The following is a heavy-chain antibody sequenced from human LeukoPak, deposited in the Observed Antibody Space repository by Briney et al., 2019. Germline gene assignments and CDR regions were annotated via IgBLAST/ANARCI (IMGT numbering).Heavy chain of an antibody. CDR2: IRGSGGGA. Sequence: GSLRLSCTASGFTFSNYAMMWLRQAPGKGPEFISVIRGSGGGAGYADSVRGRFSISRDNSKNSLYLQMNRLRAEDAAVYYCARDPNGDYVGAFDILGQGTMVTVSS. D-gene: IGHD4-17*01. CDR1: GFTFSNYA. CDR3: ARDPNGDYVGAFDI. J-gene: IGHJ3*02. V-gene: IGHV3-23*01.